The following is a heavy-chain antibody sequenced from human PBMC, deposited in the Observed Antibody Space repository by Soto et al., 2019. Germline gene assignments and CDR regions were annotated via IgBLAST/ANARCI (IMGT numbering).Heavy chain of an antibody. V-gene: IGHV3-21*01. CDR3: ARGPRIVIAQNGRPSAFDR. CDR1: GSTMSTYT. Sequence: LRLSCAASGSTMSTYTFNWVRHAPGKGLEWVASITPKGTNIFYADSVKGRFTISRDNAKNSLFLQMDSLRAEDTAIYYCARGPRIVIAQNGRPSAFDRWGQGALVTVSS. CDR2: ITPKGTNI. D-gene: IGHD3-16*02. J-gene: IGHJ5*02.